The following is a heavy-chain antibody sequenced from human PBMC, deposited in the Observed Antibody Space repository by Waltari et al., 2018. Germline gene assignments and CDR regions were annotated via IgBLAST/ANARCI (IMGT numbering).Heavy chain of an antibody. Sequence: QVQLVQSGTEVKEPGASVRVSCKTSGYTFTGYYIHWVRQAPGQGLEWMVWIGPDGGCTECAQKFQGRVTITSDTSTRTGYMDLSRLTYDDTAVYYCARAPSHSHSWNYWFDPWGQGTLVTVS. V-gene: IGHV1-2*02. CDR2: IGPDGGCT. D-gene: IGHD6-13*01. CDR1: GYTFTGYY. J-gene: IGHJ5*02. CDR3: ARAPSHSHSWNYWFDP.